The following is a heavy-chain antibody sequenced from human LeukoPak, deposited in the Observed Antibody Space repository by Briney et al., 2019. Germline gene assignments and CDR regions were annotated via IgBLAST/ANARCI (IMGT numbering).Heavy chain of an antibody. CDR1: GGSISSYY. D-gene: IGHD3-3*02. CDR2: IYYSGST. V-gene: IGHV4-59*01. CDR3: ARGELDRIDY. J-gene: IGHJ4*02. Sequence: SETLSLTCTVSGGSISSYYWSWIRQPPGKGLEGIGYIYYSGSTNYNPSLKSRVTISVDTSKNQFSLKLSSVTAADTAVYYCARGELDRIDYWGQGTLVTVSS.